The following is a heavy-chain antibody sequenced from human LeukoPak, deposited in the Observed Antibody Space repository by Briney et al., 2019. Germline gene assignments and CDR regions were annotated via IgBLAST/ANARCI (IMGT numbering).Heavy chain of an antibody. V-gene: IGHV3-9*01. Sequence: PGGSLRLSCAASGFTFDDYAMHWVRQAPGKGLEWVAGISWNSGGIGYADSVKGRFTISRDNAKNSLYLQMNSLRAEDTALYYCAKAEGAWEPLPIDNWGQGTLVTVSS. CDR2: ISWNSGGI. CDR3: AKAEGAWEPLPIDN. CDR1: GFTFDDYA. J-gene: IGHJ4*02. D-gene: IGHD1-26*01.